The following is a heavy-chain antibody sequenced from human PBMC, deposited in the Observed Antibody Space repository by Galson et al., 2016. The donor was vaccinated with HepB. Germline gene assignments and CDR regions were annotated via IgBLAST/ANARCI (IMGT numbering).Heavy chain of an antibody. Sequence: SLRLSCAASGFTFSSYAMSWVRQAPGKGLVWVAVISYDGSNKYYADSVKGRFTISRDNSKNTLYLQMNSLRAEDTAVYYCAKSGRYYGVDHFDYWGQGTLVTVSS. CDR2: ISYDGSNK. J-gene: IGHJ4*02. V-gene: IGHV3-30*18. CDR3: AKSGRYYGVDHFDY. D-gene: IGHD4-17*01. CDR1: GFTFSSYA.